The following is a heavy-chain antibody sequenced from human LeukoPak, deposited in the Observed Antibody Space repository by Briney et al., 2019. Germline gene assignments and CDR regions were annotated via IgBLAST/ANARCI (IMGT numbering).Heavy chain of an antibody. D-gene: IGHD3-3*01. CDR2: IYYSGST. CDR3: ARGGYDFWSGYYYYYYGMDV. Sequence: SETLSLTCTVSGGSISSGGYYWSWIRQPPGKGLEWIGYIYYSGSTNYNPSLKSRVTISVDTSKNQFSLKLSSVTAADTAVYYCARGGYDFWSGYYYYYYGMDVWGQGTTVTVSS. CDR1: GGSISSGGYY. J-gene: IGHJ6*02. V-gene: IGHV4-61*08.